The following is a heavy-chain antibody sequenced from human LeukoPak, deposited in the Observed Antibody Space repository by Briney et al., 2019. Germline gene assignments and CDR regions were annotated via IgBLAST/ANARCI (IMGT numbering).Heavy chain of an antibody. Sequence: GASVKVSCKASGYTFTGHYMHWVRQAPGQGLEWMGWNNLNTGSTNYAQKFQGRVTMTRDTSISTAYMELSSLRSDDTAVYHCARGQLLHYYYGMDVWGRGTTVTVSS. CDR1: GYTFTGHY. D-gene: IGHD6-13*01. CDR3: ARGQLLHYYYGMDV. V-gene: IGHV1-2*02. CDR2: NNLNTGST. J-gene: IGHJ6*02.